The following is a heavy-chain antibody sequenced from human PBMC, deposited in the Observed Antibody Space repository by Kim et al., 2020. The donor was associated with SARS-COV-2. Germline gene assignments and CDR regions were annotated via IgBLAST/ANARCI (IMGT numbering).Heavy chain of an antibody. J-gene: IGHJ6*02. CDR1: GFTFSSYS. CDR2: ISSSSSYI. Sequence: GGSLRLSCAASGFTFSSYSMNWVRQAPGKGLEWVSSISSSSSYIYYADSVKGRFTISRDNAKNSLYLQMNSLRAEDTAVYYCARGGQSYYYYGMDVWGQGTTVTVSS. V-gene: IGHV3-21*01. D-gene: IGHD6-19*01. CDR3: ARGGQSYYYYGMDV.